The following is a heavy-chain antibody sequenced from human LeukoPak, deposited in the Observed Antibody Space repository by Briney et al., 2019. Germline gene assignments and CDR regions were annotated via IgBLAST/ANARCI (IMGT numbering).Heavy chain of an antibody. CDR1: GFSFSPHY. D-gene: IGHD3-10*01. CDR3: GDLGSAGTDH. CDR2: IRNKANGYTT. V-gene: IGHV3-72*01. Sequence: GGSLRLSCAASGFSFSPHYMDWVRQSPGQGLEWVGLIRNKANGYTTIYAASVKGRFTISRDDSKNSVYLQMDSLKTEDTAVYYCGDLGSAGTDHWGQGTLVTVSS. J-gene: IGHJ4*02.